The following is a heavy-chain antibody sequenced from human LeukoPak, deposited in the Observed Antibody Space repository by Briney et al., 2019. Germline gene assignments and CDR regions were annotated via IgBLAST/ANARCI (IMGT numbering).Heavy chain of an antibody. V-gene: IGHV1-69*05. Sequence: SVKVSCKAPGGTFSSYAIGWVRQAPGQGLEWMGGIIPIFGTANYAQKFQGRVTITTDESTSTAYMELSSLRSEDTAVYYCARVVPNCSSTSCYKYYYYYYYMDVWGKGTTVTVSS. CDR2: IIPIFGTA. J-gene: IGHJ6*03. D-gene: IGHD2-2*01. CDR3: ARVVPNCSSTSCYKYYYYYYYMDV. CDR1: GGTFSSYA.